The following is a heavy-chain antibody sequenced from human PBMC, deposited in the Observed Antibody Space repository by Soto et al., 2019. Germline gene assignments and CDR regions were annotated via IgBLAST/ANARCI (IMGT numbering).Heavy chain of an antibody. Sequence: QLQESGPGLVKPSETLSLTCTVSDGSFSSNIYYWGWIRQPPGKGLEWIGTIHNSGSAFYSPTLMSRVTMSVDTANNQFSLKVMSVTATDTAVYSCVRAKPYSSAWGLDYWCQGTLVTVSS. CDR3: VRAKPYSSAWGLDY. CDR1: DGSFSSNIYY. CDR2: IHNSGSA. V-gene: IGHV4-39*01. D-gene: IGHD6-19*01. J-gene: IGHJ4*02.